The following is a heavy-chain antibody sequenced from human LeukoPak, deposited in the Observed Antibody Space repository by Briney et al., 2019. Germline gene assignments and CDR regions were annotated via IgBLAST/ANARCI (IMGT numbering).Heavy chain of an antibody. V-gene: IGHV3-23*01. Sequence: GGSLILSCAASGFTFSSYAMSWVRQAPGKGLEWVSAISGSGGSTYYADSVKGRFTISRDNSKNTLYLQMNSLRAEDTAVYYCAKDQRVHPYAFDIWGQGTMVTVSS. CDR1: GFTFSSYA. D-gene: IGHD1-1*01. CDR3: AKDQRVHPYAFDI. J-gene: IGHJ3*02. CDR2: ISGSGGST.